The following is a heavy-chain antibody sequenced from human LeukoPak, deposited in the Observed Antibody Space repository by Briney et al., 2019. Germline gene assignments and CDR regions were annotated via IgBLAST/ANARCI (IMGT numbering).Heavy chain of an antibody. CDR1: GGTFSSYA. CDR2: IIPIFGTA. J-gene: IGHJ4*02. V-gene: IGHV1-69*13. D-gene: IGHD3-10*01. CDR3: ASGRPVLLWFGEFQY. Sequence: SVKVSCKASGGTFSSYAISWVRQAPGQGLEWMGGIIPIFGTANYAQKFQGRVTITADESTSTAYMELSSLRSEDTAVYYCASGRPVLLWFGEFQYWGQGTLVTVSS.